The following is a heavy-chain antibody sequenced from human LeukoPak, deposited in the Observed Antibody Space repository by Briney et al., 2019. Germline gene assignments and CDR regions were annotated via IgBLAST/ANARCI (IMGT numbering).Heavy chain of an antibody. CDR2: IKSTTVDATP. D-gene: IGHD4-23*01. Sequence: GGSLRLSCSGSGLTFSNAWMSLVRQAPGKGLELVGHIKSTTVDATPEYAAPVKGRFTISRDDSKNTVYLQMNSLKTEDTAVYYCTTGPGNSGYWGQGTLVTVSS. CDR1: GLTFSNAW. J-gene: IGHJ4*02. CDR3: TTGPGNSGY. V-gene: IGHV3-15*01.